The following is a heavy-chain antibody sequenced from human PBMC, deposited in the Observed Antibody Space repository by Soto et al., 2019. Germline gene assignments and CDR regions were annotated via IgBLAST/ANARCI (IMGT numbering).Heavy chain of an antibody. CDR1: GYTFTSYG. Sequence: SVKVSCKASGYTFTSYGISWVRQAPVQGLEWMGWISAYNGNTNYAQKLQGRVTMTTDTSTSTAYMELRSLRSDDTAVYYCARDTSMAIVVVPAAIGGRDWFDPWGQGTLVTVSS. CDR3: ARDTSMAIVVVPAAIGGRDWFDP. J-gene: IGHJ5*02. V-gene: IGHV1-18*04. CDR2: ISAYNGNT. D-gene: IGHD2-2*03.